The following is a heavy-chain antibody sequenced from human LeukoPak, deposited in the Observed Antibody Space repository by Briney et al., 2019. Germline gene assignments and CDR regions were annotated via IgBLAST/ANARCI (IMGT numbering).Heavy chain of an antibody. V-gene: IGHV3-23*01. D-gene: IGHD4-17*01. J-gene: IGHJ4*02. CDR2: ISGSGADT. Sequence: GGSLRLSCAASGSTFSSFAMSWVRQAPEKGLEWVSAISGSGADTYYTDSVRGRFTISRDNSKNTLFLQMNSLRAEDTAIYYCAKDQKWTDYGEFHFWGPGALVTVSS. CDR3: AKDQKWTDYGEFHF. CDR1: GSTFSSFA.